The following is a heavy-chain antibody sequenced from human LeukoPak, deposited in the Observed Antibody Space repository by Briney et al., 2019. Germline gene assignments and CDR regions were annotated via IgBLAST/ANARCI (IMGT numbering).Heavy chain of an antibody. J-gene: IGHJ4*02. CDR1: GGSFSGYY. CDR3: AITFRESYYDFWSGYSTLDY. V-gene: IGHV4-34*01. CDR2: INHSGST. D-gene: IGHD3-3*01. Sequence: PSETLSLTCAVYGGSFSGYYWSWIRQPPGKGLEWIGVINHSGSTNYNPSLKSRVTISVDTSKNQFSLKLSSVTAADTAVYYCAITFRESYYDFWSGYSTLDYWGQGTLVTVSS.